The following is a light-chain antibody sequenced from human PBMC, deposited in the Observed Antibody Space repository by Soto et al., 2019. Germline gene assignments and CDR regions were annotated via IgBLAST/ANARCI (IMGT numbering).Light chain of an antibody. V-gene: IGLV2-8*01. J-gene: IGLJ1*01. CDR1: SNDVGGYNY. CDR3: SSFAGADIFA. CDR2: EVV. Sequence: QSVLTQPPSASGSPGQSVTISCAGTSNDVGGYNYVSWYQQHPGKAPKLIIYEVVKRPSGVPDRVSGSRSGNTASLTVSGLQAEDEADYYCSSFAGADIFAFGTGTKLTVL.